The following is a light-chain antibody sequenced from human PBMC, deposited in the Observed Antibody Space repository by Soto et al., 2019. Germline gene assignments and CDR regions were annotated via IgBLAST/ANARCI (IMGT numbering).Light chain of an antibody. Sequence: DIVMTQSPDSLAVSLGERATINCKSSQSGLYSSNNKNYLAWYQQKPGQPPKLLIYWASTRESGVPDRFSGSGSGTDFTLTISSLQAEDVAVYYCQQYYSTPPVTFGPGTKVDIK. CDR1: QSGLYSSNNKNY. J-gene: IGKJ3*01. CDR2: WAS. CDR3: QQYYSTPPVT. V-gene: IGKV4-1*01.